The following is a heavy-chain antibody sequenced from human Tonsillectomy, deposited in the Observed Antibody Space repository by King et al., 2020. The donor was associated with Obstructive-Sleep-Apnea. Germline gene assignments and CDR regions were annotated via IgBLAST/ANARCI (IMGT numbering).Heavy chain of an antibody. Sequence: QLVQSGAEVKKPGASVKVSCKASGYTFTSYYMHWVRQAPGQGLEWMGIINPSGGSTSYAQKFQGRVTMTRDTSTSTVYMELSSLRSEDTAVYYCARDSRDSSSLSGAAAGSDTDYWGQGTLVTVSS. V-gene: IGHV1-46*01. CDR2: INPSGGST. J-gene: IGHJ4*02. CDR1: GYTFTSYY. D-gene: IGHD6-13*01. CDR3: ARDSRDSSSLSGAAAGSDTDY.